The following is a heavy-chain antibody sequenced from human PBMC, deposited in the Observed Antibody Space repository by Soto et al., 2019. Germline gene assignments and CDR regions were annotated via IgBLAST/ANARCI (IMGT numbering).Heavy chain of an antibody. J-gene: IGHJ4*02. Sequence: QVQLQESGPGLVKPSETLSLTCTVSGVSISPYYWSWIRQPPGKGLEWIGYTYYSGSTNYKPSLKRRISISVDTSKNQFSLELSSVTAADTAVYYCARSDYYAKIDYWGQGTLVTVSS. CDR3: ARSDYYAKIDY. CDR2: TYYSGST. V-gene: IGHV4-59*08. CDR1: GVSISPYY. D-gene: IGHD3-10*01.